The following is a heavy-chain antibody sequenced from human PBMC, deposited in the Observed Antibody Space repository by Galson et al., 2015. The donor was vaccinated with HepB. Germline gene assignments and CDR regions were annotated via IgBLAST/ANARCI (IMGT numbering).Heavy chain of an antibody. CDR3: AAYCSGGSCYSGDY. Sequence: SLRLSCAASGFTFSSYGMHWVRQAPGKGLEWVAVISYDGSNKYYADSVKGRFTISRDNSKNTLYLQMNSLGAEDTAVYYCAAYCSGGSCYSGDYWGQGTLVTVSS. CDR1: GFTFSSYG. D-gene: IGHD2-15*01. V-gene: IGHV3-30*03. J-gene: IGHJ4*02. CDR2: ISYDGSNK.